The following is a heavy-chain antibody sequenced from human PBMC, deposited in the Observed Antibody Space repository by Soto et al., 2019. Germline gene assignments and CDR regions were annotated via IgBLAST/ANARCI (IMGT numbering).Heavy chain of an antibody. CDR1: GFTFSSYG. Sequence: GGSLRLSCAASGFTFSSYGMHWVRQAPGKGLEWVAVISYDGSNKYYADSVKGRFTISRDNSKNTLYLQMNSLRAEDTAVYYCAKDGLDYDFWSGYYRGYYYYYGMDVWGQGTTVTVSS. CDR3: AKDGLDYDFWSGYYRGYYYYYGMDV. CDR2: ISYDGSNK. J-gene: IGHJ6*02. D-gene: IGHD3-3*01. V-gene: IGHV3-30*18.